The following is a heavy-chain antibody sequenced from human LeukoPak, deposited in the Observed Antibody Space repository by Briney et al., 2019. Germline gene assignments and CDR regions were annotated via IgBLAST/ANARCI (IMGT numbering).Heavy chain of an antibody. CDR2: ISGSGGST. J-gene: IGHJ4*02. V-gene: IGHV3-23*01. CDR3: AKDGGSYYMVSASYFDY. D-gene: IGHD1-26*01. CDR1: GFTFSSYA. Sequence: GGSLRLSCAASGFTFSSYAMSWVRQAPGKGLEWVSAISGSGGSTYYADSVKGRFTISRDNSKNTLYLQMNSLRAEDTAVYYCAKDGGSYYMVSASYFDYWGQGTLVTVSS.